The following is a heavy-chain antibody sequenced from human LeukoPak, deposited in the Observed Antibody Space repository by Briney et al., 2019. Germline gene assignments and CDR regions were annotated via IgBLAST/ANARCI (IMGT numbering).Heavy chain of an antibody. CDR1: GGSIRPSS. V-gene: IGHV4-59*01. CDR3: ARGRGSHTC. CDR2: FYDTRRP. Sequence: PSETLSLTSTVPGGSIRPSSWSWVRQPPGKGQGGIGYFYDTRRPKYNPYLEKRVTLSVDMSRNQFPLSRTSVPAADTAVYGCARGRGSHTCWG. D-gene: IGHD2-2*02. J-gene: IGHJ6*01.